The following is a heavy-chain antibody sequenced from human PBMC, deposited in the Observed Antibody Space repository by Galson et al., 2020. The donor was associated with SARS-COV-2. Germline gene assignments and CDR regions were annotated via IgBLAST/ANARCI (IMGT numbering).Heavy chain of an antibody. CDR2: IYYSGST. CDR1: GGSISSYY. CDR3: ARMKDRQPHYFDY. J-gene: IGHJ4*02. V-gene: IGHV4-59*01. D-gene: IGHD2-15*01. Sequence: SQTLSLTCTVPGGSISSYYWSWIRQPPGKGLEWIGYIYYSGSTNYNPSLKSRVTISVDASKNQFSLKLSSVTAADTAVYYCARMKDRQPHYFDYWGQGTLVTVSS.